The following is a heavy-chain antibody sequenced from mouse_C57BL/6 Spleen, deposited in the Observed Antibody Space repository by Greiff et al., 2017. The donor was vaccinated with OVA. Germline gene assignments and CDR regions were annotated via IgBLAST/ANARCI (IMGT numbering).Heavy chain of an antibody. CDR3: AREDYGSSPGYFDV. V-gene: IGHV5-4*01. CDR1: GFTFSSYA. CDR2: ISDGGSYT. J-gene: IGHJ1*03. Sequence: EVQLVESGGGLVKPGGSLKLSCAASGFTFSSYAMSWVRQTPEKRLEWVATISDGGSYTYYPDNVKGRFTISRDNAKNNLYLQMSHLKSEDTAMYYCAREDYGSSPGYFDVWGTGTTVTVSS. D-gene: IGHD1-1*01.